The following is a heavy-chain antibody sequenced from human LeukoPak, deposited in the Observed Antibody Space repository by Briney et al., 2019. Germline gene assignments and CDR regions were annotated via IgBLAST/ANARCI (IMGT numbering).Heavy chain of an antibody. CDR3: ARSTIFGVVIVDY. D-gene: IGHD3-3*01. Sequence: ASVKVSCKASGYTFTSYAMHWVRQAPGQRLEWMGWINAGNGNTKYSQKFQGRVTITGDTSASTAYMELSSLRSEDTAVYYCARSTIFGVVIVDYWGQGTLVTVSS. V-gene: IGHV1-3*01. CDR1: GYTFTSYA. CDR2: INAGNGNT. J-gene: IGHJ4*02.